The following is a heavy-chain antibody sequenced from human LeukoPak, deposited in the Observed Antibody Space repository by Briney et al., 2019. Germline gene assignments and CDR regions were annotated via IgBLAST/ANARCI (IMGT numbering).Heavy chain of an antibody. J-gene: IGHJ4*02. CDR1: GFTFSSYG. V-gene: IGHV3-33*01. CDR3: ARDPYSSSSGGGDY. Sequence: GGSLRLSCAASGFTFSSYGMHWVRQAPGKGLEWVAVIWYDGSNKYYADSVKGRFTISRDNSKNTLYLQMNSLRVEDTAVYYCARDPYSSSSGGGDYWGQGTLVTVSS. CDR2: IWYDGSNK. D-gene: IGHD6-6*01.